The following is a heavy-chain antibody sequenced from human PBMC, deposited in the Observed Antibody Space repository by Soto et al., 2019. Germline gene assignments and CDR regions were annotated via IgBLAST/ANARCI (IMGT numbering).Heavy chain of an antibody. V-gene: IGHV3-33*01. Sequence: GGSLRLSCAASGFTFSSYGMHWVRQAPGKGLEWVAVIWYDGSNKYYVDSVKGRFTISRDNSKNTLYLQMNSLRAEDTAVYYCARGDAYSSSWNPPDFDYWGQGTLVTVSS. D-gene: IGHD6-13*01. CDR3: ARGDAYSSSWNPPDFDY. J-gene: IGHJ4*02. CDR2: IWYDGSNK. CDR1: GFTFSSYG.